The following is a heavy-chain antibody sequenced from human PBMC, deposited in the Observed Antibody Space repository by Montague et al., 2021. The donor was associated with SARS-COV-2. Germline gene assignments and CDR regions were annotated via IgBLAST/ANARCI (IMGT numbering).Heavy chain of an antibody. CDR3: ARDLGAPDCYFDS. CDR1: GGSMRSYY. J-gene: IGHJ4*02. Sequence: SETLSLTCTVSGGSMRSYYWSWIRQPAGQGLEWIGRIYSSGSTNYNPSLNSRITMSVDTFRNQFSLKVTSVTAADTAVYYCARDLGAPDCYFDSWGQGTLVTVSS. CDR2: IYSSGST. D-gene: IGHD3-16*01. V-gene: IGHV4-4*07.